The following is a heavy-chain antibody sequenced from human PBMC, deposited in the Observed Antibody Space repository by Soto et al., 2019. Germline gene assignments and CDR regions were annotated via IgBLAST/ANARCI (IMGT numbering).Heavy chain of an antibody. V-gene: IGHV3-11*05. J-gene: IGHJ4*02. CDR1: GFSFSDYY. Sequence: PGGSVRLSCAASGFSFSDYYMSWIRQAPGKGLEWISYIDSSSGYTNYADSVKGRFTISRDNAKNSLYLQVSSLRAEDTAIYYCARDLRRNSGSYFDYWGQGTPVTVSS. D-gene: IGHD1-26*01. CDR3: ARDLRRNSGSYFDY. CDR2: IDSSSGYT.